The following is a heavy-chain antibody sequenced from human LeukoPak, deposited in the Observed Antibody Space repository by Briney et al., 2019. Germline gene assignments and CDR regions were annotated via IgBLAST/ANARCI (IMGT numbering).Heavy chain of an antibody. J-gene: IGHJ4*02. CDR3: AREGGIAATTHFDY. V-gene: IGHV3-15*01. D-gene: IGHD5-12*01. CDR1: GFTFSNTW. Sequence: GGSLRLSCAASGFTFSNTWMSWVRQAPGKGLEWVGRIKSKTDGGTTDYAAPVKGRFTISRDDSKNTLYLQMNSLRAEDTAVYYCAREGGIAATTHFDYWGQGTLVTVSS. CDR2: IKSKTDGGTT.